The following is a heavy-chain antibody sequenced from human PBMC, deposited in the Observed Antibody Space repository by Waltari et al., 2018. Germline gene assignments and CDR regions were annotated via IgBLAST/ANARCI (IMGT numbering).Heavy chain of an antibody. J-gene: IGHJ5*02. CDR1: GFTFSSYW. D-gene: IGHD6-19*01. CDR2: IKQDGSEK. CDR3: ARVVGGLAVAGDNWFDP. V-gene: IGHV3-7*01. Sequence: EVQLVESGGGLVQPGGSLRLSCAASGFTFSSYWMSWVRQAPGKGLEWVANIKQDGSEKYYGDSVKGRFTISRDNAKNSLYLQMNSLRAEDTAVYYCARVVGGLAVAGDNWFDPWGQGTLVIVSS.